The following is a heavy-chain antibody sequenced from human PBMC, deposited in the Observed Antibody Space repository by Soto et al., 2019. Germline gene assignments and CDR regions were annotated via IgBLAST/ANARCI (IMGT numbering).Heavy chain of an antibody. CDR3: ARVGGGATMVNWFDP. D-gene: IGHD5-12*01. J-gene: IGHJ5*02. CDR2: IHYSGST. V-gene: IGHV4-61*01. Sequence: QVQLQESGPGLVKPSETLSLTCTVSGGSVSSGSYYWSWIRQPPGKGLEWIGYIHYSGSTNYNPSLLSRVTIPVDMSKNQFSLKVRSVTPVDTAVYYCARVGGGATMVNWFDPWGQGTLVTVSS. CDR1: GGSVSSGSYY.